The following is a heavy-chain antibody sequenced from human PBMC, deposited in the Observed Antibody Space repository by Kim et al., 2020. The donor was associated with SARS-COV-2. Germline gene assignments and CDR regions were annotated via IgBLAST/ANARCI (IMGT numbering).Heavy chain of an antibody. Sequence: ASVKVSCKASGSALTNHAVSWVRQAPGQGLEWIGWISADNGNKNYAKMFQGRVTLTTDISTNTAYMDLGSLNSDDTAIYYCARDRDGYSPILASWGQGTLVSVSS. J-gene: IGHJ4*02. D-gene: IGHD5-18*01. V-gene: IGHV1-18*04. CDR2: ISADNGNK. CDR1: GSALTNHA. CDR3: ARDRDGYSPILAS.